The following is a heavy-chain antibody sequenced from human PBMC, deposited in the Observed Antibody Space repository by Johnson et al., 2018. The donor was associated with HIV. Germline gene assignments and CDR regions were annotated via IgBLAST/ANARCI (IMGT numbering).Heavy chain of an antibody. CDR3: ARDRKWVAARSGDAFDI. CDR2: INSDGSST. D-gene: IGHD6-6*01. CDR1: GFTFSSYW. V-gene: IGHV3-74*01. Sequence: VTLVESGGGLVQPGGSLRLSCAVSGFTFSSYWMHWVRQAPGKGLVWVSRINSDGSSTRYADSVKGRFTISRDNAKNTLYLQMNSLRAEDTAVYYCARDRKWVAARSGDAFDIWGQGTMVTVSS. J-gene: IGHJ3*02.